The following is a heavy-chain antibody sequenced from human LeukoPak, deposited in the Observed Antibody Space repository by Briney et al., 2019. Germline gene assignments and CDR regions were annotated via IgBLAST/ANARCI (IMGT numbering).Heavy chain of an antibody. CDR1: GFTFSSYG. J-gene: IGHJ4*02. D-gene: IGHD1-26*01. V-gene: IGHV3-30*19. CDR2: ISYDGSNK. Sequence: GRSLRLSCAASGFTFSSYGMHWVRQAPGKGLEWVAVISYDGSNKYYADSVKGRFTISRDNSKNTLYLQMNSLRAEDTAVYYCAREGATTLNFDYWGQGTLVTVSS. CDR3: AREGATTLNFDY.